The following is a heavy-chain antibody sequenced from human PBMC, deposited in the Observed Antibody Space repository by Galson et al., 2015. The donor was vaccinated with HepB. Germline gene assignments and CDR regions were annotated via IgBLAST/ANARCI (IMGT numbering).Heavy chain of an antibody. V-gene: IGHV4-39*01. CDR2: IYFSGGT. CDR1: GGSISSSSYY. J-gene: IGHJ4*02. CDR3: ATPIGVRSGSSLG. D-gene: IGHD1-26*01. Sequence: SETLSLTCTVSGGSISSSSYYWVWIRQPPGKGLEWIGSIYFSGGTYYNPSLRSRVTISVDTSKNQFSRNLSSVTAADTAVYYCATPIGVRSGSSLGWGQGTMVTVSS.